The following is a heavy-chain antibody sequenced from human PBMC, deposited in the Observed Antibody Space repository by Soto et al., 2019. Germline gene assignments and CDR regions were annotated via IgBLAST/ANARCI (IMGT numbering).Heavy chain of an antibody. Sequence: QITLKESGPTLVKPTQTLTLTCTFSGFSLNTGGMGVGWIRQPPGKALEWLALISWDGDRRSSPSLMSRPTIAKDTSKHQVVLTMTNMDPVDTATYYCVHSRCGGDCLQSYSSHYYYGMDIWGQGTTVTVSS. CDR1: GFSLNTGGMG. CDR2: ISWDGDR. CDR3: VHSRCGGDCLQSYSSHYYYGMDI. D-gene: IGHD2-21*02. J-gene: IGHJ6*02. V-gene: IGHV2-5*02.